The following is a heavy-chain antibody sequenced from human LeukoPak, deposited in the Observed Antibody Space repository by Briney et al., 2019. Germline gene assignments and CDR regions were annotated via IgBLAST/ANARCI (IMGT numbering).Heavy chain of an antibody. CDR1: GYTFTGYY. CDR2: INPNSGGT. D-gene: IGHD4-17*01. CDR3: ARDYGDYNWFDP. J-gene: IGHJ5*02. Sequence: GASVKVSCKASGYTFTGYYMHWERQAPGQGLEWMGWINPNSGGTNYAQKFQGRVTMTRDTSISTAYMELSRLRSDDTAVYYCARDYGDYNWFDPWGQGTLVTVSS. V-gene: IGHV1-2*02.